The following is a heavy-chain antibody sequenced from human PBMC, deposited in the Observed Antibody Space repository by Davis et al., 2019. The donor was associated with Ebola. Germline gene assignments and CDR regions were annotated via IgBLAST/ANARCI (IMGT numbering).Heavy chain of an antibody. Sequence: GGSLRLSCAASGFTFSLYSMHWVRQAPGKGLEWVASILYDGAYISYADSVKGRITISRDNSKSTLYLQMNSLRVEDTAVYHCVREDERQQLGFDSWGQGTLATVSS. V-gene: IGHV3-30*02. CDR3: VREDERQQLGFDS. CDR2: ILYDGAYI. CDR1: GFTFSLYS. D-gene: IGHD6-13*01. J-gene: IGHJ4*02.